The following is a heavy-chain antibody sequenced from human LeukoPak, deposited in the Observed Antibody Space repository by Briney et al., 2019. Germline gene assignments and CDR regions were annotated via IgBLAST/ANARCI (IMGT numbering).Heavy chain of an antibody. CDR1: GYTFTGYY. D-gene: IGHD4-11*01. J-gene: IGHJ6*03. V-gene: IGHV1-2*02. CDR3: ARVASKTVDYYYYMDV. Sequence: VASVKVSCKASGYTFTGYYLHWVRQAPGQGLEWMGWINPNSGGTNYAQKFQGRVTMTRDTSISTAYMELSRLRSDDTAVYYCARVASKTVDYYYYMDVWGKGTTVTISS. CDR2: INPNSGGT.